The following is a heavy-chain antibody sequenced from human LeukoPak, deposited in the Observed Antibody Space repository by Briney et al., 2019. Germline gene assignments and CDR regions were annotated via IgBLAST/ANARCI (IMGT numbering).Heavy chain of an antibody. J-gene: IGHJ6*02. V-gene: IGHV3-7*01. CDR1: GFTSSSYW. CDR3: ARAMDV. CDR2: IKQDGSEK. Sequence: PGGSLRLSCAASGFTSSSYWMNWVRQAPGKGLEWVANIKQDGSEKYYVHSVKGRFTVSRDNAKNSLYLQMNSLRAEDTAVYYCARAMDVWGQGTTVTVSS.